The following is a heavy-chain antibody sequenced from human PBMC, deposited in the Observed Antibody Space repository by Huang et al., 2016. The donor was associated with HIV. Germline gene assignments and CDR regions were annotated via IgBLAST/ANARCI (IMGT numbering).Heavy chain of an antibody. CDR1: GSSISSSYY. V-gene: IGHV4-39*01. Sequence: QLQLQESGPGLVKPSETLSLTCTVSGSSISSSYYWGWIRQPPGKGLEWIGNSYYSGNISDNPSLKSRVTISVDTSKNHISLKVDSVTAADTAVYYCARPLTGTTALGYWGQGTLVTVSS. J-gene: IGHJ4*02. D-gene: IGHD1-20*01. CDR2: SYYSGNI. CDR3: ARPLTGTTALGY.